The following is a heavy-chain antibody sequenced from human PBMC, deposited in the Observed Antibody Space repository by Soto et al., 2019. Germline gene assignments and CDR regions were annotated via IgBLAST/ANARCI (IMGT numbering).Heavy chain of an antibody. V-gene: IGHV4-59*01. J-gene: IGHJ5*02. CDR1: GGSISSYY. CDR2: IYYSGST. D-gene: IGHD3-22*01. Sequence: SETLSLTCTVSGGSISSYYWSWIRQPPGKGLEWIGYIYYSGSTNYNPSLKSRVTISVDTSKNQFSLKLSSVTAADTAVYYCARGITMIVVVGPWFDPWGQGTLVTVSS. CDR3: ARGITMIVVVGPWFDP.